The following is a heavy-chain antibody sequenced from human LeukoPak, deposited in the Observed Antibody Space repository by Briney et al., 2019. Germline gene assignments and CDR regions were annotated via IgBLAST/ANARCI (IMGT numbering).Heavy chain of an antibody. D-gene: IGHD5-18*01. CDR3: ARGVMDTAMPKRNYYFDY. CDR2: INHSGST. J-gene: IGHJ4*02. Sequence: SETLSLTCAVYGGSFSGYYWNWIRQPPGKGLEGVGEINHSGSTNYNPSLKSRVTISVDTSKNQFSLKLSSVTAADTAVYYCARGVMDTAMPKRNYYFDYWGQGTLVTVSS. V-gene: IGHV4-34*01. CDR1: GGSFSGYY.